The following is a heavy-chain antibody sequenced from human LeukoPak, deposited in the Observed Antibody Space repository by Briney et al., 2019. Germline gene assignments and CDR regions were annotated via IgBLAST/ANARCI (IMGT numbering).Heavy chain of an antibody. V-gene: IGHV3-53*04. CDR2: IYGGGST. CDR1: GFTVSSSH. D-gene: IGHD5-18*01. CDR3: VRLQLWNLDY. Sequence: GGSLRLSCAAPGFTVSSSHMSSVRLAPGKGLEWVSVIYGGGSTYYLDSVKGRFTISRHNSKNTLYLQMNSLRAEDAAVYYCVRLQLWNLDYWGQGTLVTVSS. J-gene: IGHJ4*02.